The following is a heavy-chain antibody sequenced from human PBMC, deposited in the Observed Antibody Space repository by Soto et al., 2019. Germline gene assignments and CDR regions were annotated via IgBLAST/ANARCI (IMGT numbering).Heavy chain of an antibody. CDR3: ARGVTYGDYYYYYMDV. CDR2: IIPIFGTA. D-gene: IGHD4-17*01. CDR1: GGTFSSYA. V-gene: IGHV1-69*13. Sequence: GASVKVSCKASGGTFSSYAISWVRQAPGQGLEWMGGIIPIFGTANYAQKFQGRVTITADESTSTAYMELSSLRSDDTAVYYCARGVTYGDYYYYYMDVWGKGTTVTVSS. J-gene: IGHJ6*03.